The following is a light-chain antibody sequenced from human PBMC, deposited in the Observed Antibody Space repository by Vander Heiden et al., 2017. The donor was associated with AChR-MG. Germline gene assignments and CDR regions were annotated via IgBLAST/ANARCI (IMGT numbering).Light chain of an antibody. CDR2: RAS. J-gene: IGKJ1*01. CDR3: QEYSSYSWT. CDR1: QSVAHW. V-gene: IGKV1-5*03. Sequence: DIRITQSPYLSASVADTVSVTCRASQSVAHWVAWYQQKGGAAPKLLIYRASYLQSGVPSRFSGSGFGNEFTLTISSLQPDDFATYYCQEYSSYSWTFGQGTKVDLK.